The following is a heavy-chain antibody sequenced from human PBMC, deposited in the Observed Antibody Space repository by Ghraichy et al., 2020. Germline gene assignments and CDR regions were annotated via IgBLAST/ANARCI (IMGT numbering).Heavy chain of an antibody. J-gene: IGHJ3*02. CDR2: IRYDGSNK. D-gene: IGHD6-19*01. CDR3: AKVGYSSGYLKDAFDI. Sequence: GGSLRLSCAASGFTFSSYGMHWVRQAPGKGLEWVAFIRYDGSNKYYADSVKGRFTISRDNSKNTLYLQMNSLRAEDTAVYYCAKVGYSSGYLKDAFDIWGQGTMVTVSS. V-gene: IGHV3-30*02. CDR1: GFTFSSYG.